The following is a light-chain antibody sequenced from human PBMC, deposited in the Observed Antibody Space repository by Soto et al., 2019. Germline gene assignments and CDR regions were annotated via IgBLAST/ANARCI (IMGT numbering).Light chain of an antibody. CDR1: SSNIGAGYT. Sequence: QPVLTQPPSMSGAPGQRVTISCTGSSSNIGAGYTVHWYQQLPETAPKLLISVNNDRPSGVPDRFSVSKSGTSASLAITGLQAEDEADDYCQTYDSSLNSWVFGGGTKLTVL. CDR2: VNN. V-gene: IGLV1-40*01. CDR3: QTYDSSLNSWV. J-gene: IGLJ3*02.